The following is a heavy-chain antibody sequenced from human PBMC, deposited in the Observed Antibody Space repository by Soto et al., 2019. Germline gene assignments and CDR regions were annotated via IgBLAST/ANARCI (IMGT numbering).Heavy chain of an antibody. V-gene: IGHV4-34*01. J-gene: IGHJ4*01. Sequence: PSETLSLTCAVYGGSFSGYYWSWIRQPPGKGLEWIGEINHSGSTNYNPSLKSRVTISVDTSKNQFSLKLSSVTAADTAVYYCARAPEQRPIDYWGHGSLVTVSS. CDR2: INHSGST. CDR1: GGSFSGYY. CDR3: ARAPEQRPIDY. D-gene: IGHD6-19*01.